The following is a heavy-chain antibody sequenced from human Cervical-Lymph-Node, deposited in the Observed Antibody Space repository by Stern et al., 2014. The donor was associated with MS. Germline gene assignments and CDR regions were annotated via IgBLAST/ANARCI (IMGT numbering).Heavy chain of an antibody. CDR1: GYSFTTYY. V-gene: IGHV1-46*01. D-gene: IGHD6-13*01. CDR2: LNPSVGRT. CDR3: TRVLSLATSDS. J-gene: IGHJ4*02. Sequence: QVQLVQSGAEIRKPGASVKISCKASGYSFTTYYIHWVRQAPGQGLEWVPLLNPSVGRTAYAQNFQGRVTVTGNTSTDTVDMELTGLRYEDAAVYYCTRVLSLATSDSWGQGTLVTVSS.